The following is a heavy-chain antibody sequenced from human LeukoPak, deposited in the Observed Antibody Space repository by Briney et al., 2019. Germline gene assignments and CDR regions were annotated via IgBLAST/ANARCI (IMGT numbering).Heavy chain of an antibody. D-gene: IGHD6-19*01. Sequence: GGSLRLSCAASGFTFSSYVMSWVRQAPGKGLEWVSSISGSGGSTDYADSVKGRFTISRDNSKNTLYLQMNSLRAEDTAVYYCAKGSSGWYTFIDHWGQGTLVTVSS. V-gene: IGHV3-23*01. CDR2: ISGSGGST. CDR1: GFTFSSYV. J-gene: IGHJ4*02. CDR3: AKGSSGWYTFIDH.